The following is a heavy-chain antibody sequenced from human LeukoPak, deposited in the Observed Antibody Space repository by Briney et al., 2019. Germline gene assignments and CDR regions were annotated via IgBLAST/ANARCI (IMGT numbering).Heavy chain of an antibody. D-gene: IGHD3-22*01. J-gene: IGHJ5*01. CDR3: ARADDRSGYFGGRFDS. Sequence: SETLSLTCTVSGGPSSTYYWSWIRQPPGKRLEWIGYVSYSGGTNYNPSLKSRVTISVDTSKNQFSLKLTSVTAADTALYYCARADDRSGYFGGRFDSWGQGTLVTVSS. CDR1: GGPSSTYY. CDR2: VSYSGGT. V-gene: IGHV4-59*01.